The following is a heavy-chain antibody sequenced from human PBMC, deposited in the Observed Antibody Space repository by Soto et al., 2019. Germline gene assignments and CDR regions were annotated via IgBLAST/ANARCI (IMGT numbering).Heavy chain of an antibody. J-gene: IGHJ6*02. CDR1: GFSLTIPGMC. V-gene: IGHV2-70*13. CDR2: IERDDDDK. D-gene: IGHD1-20*01. Sequence: XGPTLVNPTETLTLTCTFSGFSLTIPGMCVSWIRQPPGKALEWLALIERDDDDKYYSTSLKTRLTISKDTRKNQVVLTMANMDPADTGTYYCARSIRGPRRFNGMDVWGQGTTVTVSS. CDR3: ARSIRGPRRFNGMDV.